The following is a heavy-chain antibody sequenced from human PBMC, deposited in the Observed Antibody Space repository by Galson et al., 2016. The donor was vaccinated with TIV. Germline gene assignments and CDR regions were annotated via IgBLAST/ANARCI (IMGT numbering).Heavy chain of an antibody. V-gene: IGHV1-69-2*01. CDR3: TTVRLTGSGVMDV. J-gene: IGHJ6*02. CDR2: VDPEDGKT. D-gene: IGHD2-8*01. CDR1: GHNFTDYY. Sequence: VKVSCKVSGHNFTDYYMHWMQQAPGKGFEWMGHVDPEDGKTRYAAKFQGRVTMTADTSTDTAYMELSYLRSEDTAIYYCTTVRLTGSGVMDVWGQGTTVIVSS.